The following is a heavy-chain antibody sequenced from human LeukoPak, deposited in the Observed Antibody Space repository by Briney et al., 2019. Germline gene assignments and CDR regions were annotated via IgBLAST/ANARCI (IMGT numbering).Heavy chain of an antibody. CDR3: AKDGPGGNYYPLFLLH. J-gene: IGHJ1*01. D-gene: IGHD4-23*01. CDR2: ISGSGGST. CDR1: GFTFSSYA. V-gene: IGHV3-23*01. Sequence: PGGSLRLSCAAFGFTFSSYAMSWVRQAPGKGLEWVSAISGSGGSTYYADSVKGRFTISRDNSKNTLYLQMNSLRAEDTAVYYCAKDGPGGNYYPLFLLHWGQGTLVAVSS.